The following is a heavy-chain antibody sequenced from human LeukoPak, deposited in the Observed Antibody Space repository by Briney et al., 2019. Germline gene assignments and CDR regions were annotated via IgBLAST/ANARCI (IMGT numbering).Heavy chain of an antibody. CDR3: ARFDSSGYYHKDYYYYYMDV. J-gene: IGHJ6*03. V-gene: IGHV3-21*01. D-gene: IGHD3-22*01. CDR1: GFTFSSYS. CDR2: ISSSSSYI. Sequence: GGSLRLSCAASGFTFSSYSMNWVRQAPGKGLEWVSSISSSSSYIYYADSVKGRFTISRDNAKNSLYLQMNSLRAEDTAVYYCARFDSSGYYHKDYYYYYMDVWGKGTTATVSS.